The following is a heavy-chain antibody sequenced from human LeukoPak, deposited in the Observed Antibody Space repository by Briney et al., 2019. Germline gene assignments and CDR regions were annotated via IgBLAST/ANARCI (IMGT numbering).Heavy chain of an antibody. J-gene: IGHJ2*01. CDR1: GFTLGSANA. CDR3: AKDLSPLLAYCGWYFDL. D-gene: IGHD2-21*01. V-gene: IGHV3-30*18. CDR2: ISYDGSNK. Sequence: GGSLRLSCAASGFTLGSANAMTWVRQAPGKGLEWVAVISYDGSNKYYADSVKGRFTISRDNSKNTLYLQMNSLRAEDTAVYSCAKDLSPLLAYCGWYFDLWGRGTLVTVSS.